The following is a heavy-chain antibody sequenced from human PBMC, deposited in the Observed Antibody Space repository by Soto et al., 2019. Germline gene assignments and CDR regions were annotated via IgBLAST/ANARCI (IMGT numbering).Heavy chain of an antibody. CDR2: IKNKGDGEAT. CDR1: GFISNSAW. D-gene: IGHD1-1*01. CDR3: SAIDNNNGPPDAFGV. J-gene: IGHJ3*01. V-gene: IGHV3-15*05. Sequence: PGGSLSLSCAASGFISNSAWMTWVRQAQGKGLEWVGRIKNKGDGEATEYAAPAKGRFPDSRHASQTTIILTMDSLTTEATDPNYCSAIDNNNGPPDAFGVWGQGTMVTVSS.